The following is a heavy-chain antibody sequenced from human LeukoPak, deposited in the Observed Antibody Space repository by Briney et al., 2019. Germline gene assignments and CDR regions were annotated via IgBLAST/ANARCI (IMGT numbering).Heavy chain of an antibody. Sequence: ASVKVSCKASGYTFTGYYMRWVRQAPGQGLEWMGWINPNSGGTNYAQKFQGRVTMTRDTSISTAYMELSRLRSDDTAVYYCARVQQQLFRPLDYWGQGTLVTVSS. CDR2: INPNSGGT. V-gene: IGHV1-2*02. CDR1: GYTFTGYY. CDR3: ARVQQQLFRPLDY. J-gene: IGHJ4*02. D-gene: IGHD6-13*01.